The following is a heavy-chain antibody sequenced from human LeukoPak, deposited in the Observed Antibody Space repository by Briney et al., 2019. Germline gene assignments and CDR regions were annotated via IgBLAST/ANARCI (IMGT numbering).Heavy chain of an antibody. CDR3: ARAPYDFWSGYLYYFDY. CDR2: IIPILGIA. Sequence: SSVKVSCKASGGTFSSYTISWVRQAPGQGLEWMGRIIPILGIANYAQKFQGRVTITADKSTSTAYMELSSLSSEDTAVYYCARAPYDFWSGYLYYFDYWGQGTLVTVSS. D-gene: IGHD3-3*01. J-gene: IGHJ4*02. V-gene: IGHV1-69*02. CDR1: GGTFSSYT.